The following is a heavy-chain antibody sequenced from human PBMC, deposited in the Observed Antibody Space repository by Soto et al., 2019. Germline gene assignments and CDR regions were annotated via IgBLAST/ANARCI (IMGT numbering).Heavy chain of an antibody. Sequence: SETLSLTCTVSGGSVSSGSYYWSWIRQPPGKGLEWIGYIYYSGSTNYNPSLKSRVTISVDTSKNQFSLKLSSVTAADTAVYYCARDPGSSSWHNWFDPWGQGTLVTVSS. V-gene: IGHV4-61*01. CDR3: ARDPGSSSWHNWFDP. J-gene: IGHJ5*02. D-gene: IGHD6-13*01. CDR1: GGSVSSGSYY. CDR2: IYYSGST.